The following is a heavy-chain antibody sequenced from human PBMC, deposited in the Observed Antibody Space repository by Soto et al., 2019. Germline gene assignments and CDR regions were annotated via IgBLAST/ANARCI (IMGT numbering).Heavy chain of an antibody. V-gene: IGHV3-30*03. CDR2: ISSDGSNK. J-gene: IGHJ6*02. D-gene: IGHD3-10*01. CDR3: ARDYYGSGSYYTPAQYGLGV. Sequence: GGSLRLSCAASGFTFSSYGMHWVRQAPGKGLEWVAVISSDGSNKNYADSVKGRFTISRDNSKNTLYLQMNSLRAEDTAVYNCARDYYGSGSYYTPAQYGLGVWDQGTTVTVSS. CDR1: GFTFSSYG.